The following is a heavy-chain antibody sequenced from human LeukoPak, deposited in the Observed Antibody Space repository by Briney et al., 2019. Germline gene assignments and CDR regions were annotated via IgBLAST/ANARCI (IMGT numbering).Heavy chain of an antibody. Sequence: PGGSLRLSCAASGFSLSNYAMSWVRPAPGKGLEWVSAITGSGGNTYYTDSVKGRFTISRDNSKNTVFLQMNSLRADDTAVYYCAKWGDYDVLTGYYVSDYWGQGTLVTVSS. V-gene: IGHV3-23*01. CDR3: AKWGDYDVLTGYYVSDY. CDR1: GFSLSNYA. CDR2: ITGSGGNT. D-gene: IGHD3-9*01. J-gene: IGHJ4*02.